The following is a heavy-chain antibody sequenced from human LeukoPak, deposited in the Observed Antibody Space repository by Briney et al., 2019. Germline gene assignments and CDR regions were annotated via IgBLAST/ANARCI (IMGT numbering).Heavy chain of an antibody. CDR2: ISGRGGST. Sequence: GGSLRLFCAASGFTFSSYAMSWVRQPPGKGLEWVSAISGRGGSTYYADSVKGRFTISRDNSKNTLYLQMNSLRAEDTAVYYCAKFYCSSTSCSHPAYCGGDCYYDAFDIWGQGTMVTVSS. D-gene: IGHD2-21*02. CDR1: GFTFSSYA. V-gene: IGHV3-23*01. CDR3: AKFYCSSTSCSHPAYCGGDCYYDAFDI. J-gene: IGHJ3*02.